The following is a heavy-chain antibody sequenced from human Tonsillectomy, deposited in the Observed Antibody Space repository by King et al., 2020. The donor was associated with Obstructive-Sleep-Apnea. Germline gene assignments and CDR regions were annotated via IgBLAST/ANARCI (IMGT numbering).Heavy chain of an antibody. V-gene: IGHV3-21*01. CDR1: GFTFSNYS. D-gene: IGHD6-6*01. Sequence: VQLVESGGGLVKPGGSLRLSCAASGFTFSNYSMNWVRQAPGEGLEWVSSIDDSSNYRYYADSVKGRFTISSDNATNSLYLQRSSLGAEDTAVYYCASADLAARTKSVDSWGERTLGTVSP. J-gene: IGHJ4*02. CDR2: IDDSSNYR. CDR3: ASADLAARTKSVDS.